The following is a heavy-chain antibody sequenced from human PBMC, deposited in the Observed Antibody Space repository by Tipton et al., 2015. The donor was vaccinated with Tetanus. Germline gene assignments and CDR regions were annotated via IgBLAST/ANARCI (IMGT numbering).Heavy chain of an antibody. CDR3: ARVYAPMASGGMDV. V-gene: IGHV1-8*01. CDR1: GYTFTSYD. D-gene: IGHD3-10*01. J-gene: IGHJ6*02. CDR2: MNPASGNT. Sequence: QSGPEVKKPGASVRVSCKASGYTFTSYDINWVRQATGQGLEWMGWMNPASGNTGYAQKFQGRVTMTRDTSMSTAFMEVTRLGSGDTAVYYCARVYAPMASGGMDVWGQGTTVTVSS.